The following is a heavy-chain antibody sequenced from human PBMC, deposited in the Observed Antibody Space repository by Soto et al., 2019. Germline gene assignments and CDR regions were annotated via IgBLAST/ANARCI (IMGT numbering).Heavy chain of an antibody. CDR1: GFSLTTSGVG. D-gene: IGHD3-10*01. CDR3: AHHPYYGLGSYSFDY. J-gene: IGHJ4*02. V-gene: IGHV2-5*02. Sequence: QITLKESGPTLVRPTQTLTLTCTFSGFSLTTSGVGVGRIRQPLGKALEWLAVSYWDEDKRYSSSLKSRLTITNDTSKRQVVLTMTNVDPVDTATYYCAHHPYYGLGSYSFDYWGQGTLVTVSA. CDR2: SYWDEDK.